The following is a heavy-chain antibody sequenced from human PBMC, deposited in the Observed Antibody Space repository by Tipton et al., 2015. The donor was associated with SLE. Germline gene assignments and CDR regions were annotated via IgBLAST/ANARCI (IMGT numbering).Heavy chain of an antibody. D-gene: IGHD5-18*01. J-gene: IGHJ3*02. CDR1: GYTFTDYY. CDR3: ATLPSWIHSMAPGAFDI. CDR2: VDPEDGET. V-gene: IGHV1-69-2*01. Sequence: QLVQSGAEVKKPGATVKISCKVSGYTFTDYYMHWVQQAPGKGLEWMGLVDPEDGETIYAEKFQGRVTITADPSTDTASMELSSLGSEDTAVYYCATLPSWIHSMAPGAFDIWGQGTMVTVSS.